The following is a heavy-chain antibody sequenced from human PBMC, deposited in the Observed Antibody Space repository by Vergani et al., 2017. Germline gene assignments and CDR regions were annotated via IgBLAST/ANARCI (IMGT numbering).Heavy chain of an antibody. J-gene: IGHJ6*02. D-gene: IGHD6-13*01. V-gene: IGHV1-69*01. CDR1: GGTFSSYA. Sequence: QVQLVQSGAEVKKPGSSVKVSCKASGGTFSSYAISWVRQAPGQGLEWMGGIIPIFGTANYAQKFQGRVTITADESTSTAYMELSSLRSEDTAVYYCARSLVSAVGIRDYYYGMDVWGQGTTVTVSS. CDR3: ARSLVSAVGIRDYYYGMDV. CDR2: IIPIFGTA.